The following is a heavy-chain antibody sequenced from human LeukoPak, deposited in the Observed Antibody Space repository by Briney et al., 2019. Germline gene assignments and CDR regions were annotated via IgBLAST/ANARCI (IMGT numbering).Heavy chain of an antibody. D-gene: IGHD1-26*01. CDR1: GFTFSSYA. CDR3: ANSGASY. CDR2: ISSSGVST. Sequence: GGSLRLSCAASGFTFSSYAMSWVRQAPGKGLEWVSAISSSGVSTYYADSVKGRFTISRDNSKNTLFLQMSSLRAEDTAVYYCANSGASYWGQGTLVTVSS. V-gene: IGHV3-23*01. J-gene: IGHJ4*02.